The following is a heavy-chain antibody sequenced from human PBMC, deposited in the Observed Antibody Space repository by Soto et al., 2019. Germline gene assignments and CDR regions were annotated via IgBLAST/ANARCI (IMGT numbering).Heavy chain of an antibody. V-gene: IGHV3-23*01. J-gene: IGHJ4*02. CDR1: GFTFDSYA. D-gene: IGHD1-26*01. CDR2: IGGSGSIT. Sequence: GGSLRLSCAASGFTFDSYAINWVRQAPGKGLEWVSGIGGSGSITYYAESVKGRLTISRDNSKNALYLHMNSLRAEDTAIYYCAKFASGTYPYYFDYWGQGTLVTVSS. CDR3: AKFASGTYPYYFDY.